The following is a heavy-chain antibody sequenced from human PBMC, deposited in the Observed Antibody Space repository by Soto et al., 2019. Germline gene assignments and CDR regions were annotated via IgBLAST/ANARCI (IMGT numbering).Heavy chain of an antibody. CDR1: GGSISSYY. D-gene: IGHD6-19*01. CDR3: ARQGGVYSSGWRTDFDY. CDR2: IYYSGST. V-gene: IGHV4-59*08. J-gene: IGHJ4*02. Sequence: SETLSLTCTVSGGSISSYYLSWIRQPPGKGLEWIGYIYYSGSTNYNPSLKSRVTISVDTSKNQFSLKLSSVTAADTAVYYCARQGGVYSSGWRTDFDYWGQGTLVTVSS.